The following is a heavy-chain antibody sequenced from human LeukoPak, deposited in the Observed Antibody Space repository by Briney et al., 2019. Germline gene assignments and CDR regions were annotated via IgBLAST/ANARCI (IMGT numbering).Heavy chain of an antibody. CDR3: ARVQAAGRNGTDH. D-gene: IGHD6-13*01. CDR1: GGSFSGYY. CDR2: INHSGST. J-gene: IGHJ4*02. V-gene: IGHV4-34*01. Sequence: SETLSLTCAVYGGSFSGYYWSWIRQPPGKGLEWIGEINHSGSTNYNPSLKSRVTISVDTSKNQFSLKLSSVTAADTAVYYCARVQAAGRNGTDHWGQGTLVTVSS.